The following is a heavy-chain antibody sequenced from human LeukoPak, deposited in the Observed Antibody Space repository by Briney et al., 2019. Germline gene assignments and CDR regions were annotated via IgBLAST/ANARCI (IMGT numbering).Heavy chain of an antibody. CDR3: AKGHTAMITQDY. Sequence: LSLTCAVSGGSISSSNWWSWVRQAPGKGLEWVAVISYDGSSKYYADSVKGRFTISRDNSKNTLYLQMNSLRAEDTAVYYCAKGHTAMITQDYWGQGTLVTVSS. CDR1: GGSISSSN. V-gene: IGHV3-30*18. J-gene: IGHJ4*02. CDR2: ISYDGSSK. D-gene: IGHD1-20*01.